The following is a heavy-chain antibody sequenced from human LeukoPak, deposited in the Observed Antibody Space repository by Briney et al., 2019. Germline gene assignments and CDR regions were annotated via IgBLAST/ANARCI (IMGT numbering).Heavy chain of an antibody. Sequence: SETLSLTCTVSSGSISRYYWSWIRQPPGKGLEWIGYIYYSGSTNYNPSLKSRVTISVDTSKNQFSLKLSSVTAADTAVYYCARSRAYCGGDCYPNWFDPWGQETLVTVSS. CDR1: SGSISRYY. CDR3: ARSRAYCGGDCYPNWFDP. J-gene: IGHJ5*02. CDR2: IYYSGST. V-gene: IGHV4-59*01. D-gene: IGHD2-21*02.